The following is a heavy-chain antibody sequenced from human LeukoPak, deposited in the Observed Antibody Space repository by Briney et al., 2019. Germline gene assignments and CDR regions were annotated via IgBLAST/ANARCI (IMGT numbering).Heavy chain of an antibody. J-gene: IGHJ5*02. D-gene: IGHD5-12*01. CDR1: GATLNIGHA. CDR3: SPCGHAYDWFGP. V-gene: IGHV1-69*04. CDR2: IIPFLGEV. Sequence: SVKVSCKTFGATLNIGHAFIWARQAPGQGLQWMGRIIPFLGEVNYAQNFQGRVSFTADKSTATMYMEMKSLRLDDTAIYYCSPCGHAYDWFGPWGQGTLVTVSS.